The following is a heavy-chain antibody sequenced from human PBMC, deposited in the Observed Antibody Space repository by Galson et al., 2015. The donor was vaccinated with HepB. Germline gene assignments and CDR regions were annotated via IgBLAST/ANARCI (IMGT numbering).Heavy chain of an antibody. J-gene: IGHJ6*03. V-gene: IGHV5-10-1*01. Sequence: QSGAEVKKPGESLRISCKGSGYSFTSYWISWVRQMPGKGLEWMGRIDPSDSYTNYSPSFQGHVTISADKSISTAYLQWSSLKASDTAMYYCARRKIVVVPAATGEYYYYYYMDVWGKGTTVTVSS. CDR1: GYSFTSYW. CDR2: IDPSDSYT. CDR3: ARRKIVVVPAATGEYYYYYYMDV. D-gene: IGHD2-2*01.